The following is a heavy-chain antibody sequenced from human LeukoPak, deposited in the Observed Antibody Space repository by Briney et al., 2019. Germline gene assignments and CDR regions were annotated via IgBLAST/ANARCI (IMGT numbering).Heavy chain of an antibody. V-gene: IGHV3-11*04. CDR2: ISSSDSTI. CDR1: GFTFSDYY. D-gene: IGHD3-22*01. J-gene: IGHJ4*02. Sequence: SGGSLRLSXAASGFTFSDYYMSWICQAPGKGLEWVSYISSSDSTIYYADSVKGRFTISRDNAKNSLYLQMNSLRAEDTAMYYCARGWYYYDSSGYYYFDYWGQGTLVTVSS. CDR3: ARGWYYYDSSGYYYFDY.